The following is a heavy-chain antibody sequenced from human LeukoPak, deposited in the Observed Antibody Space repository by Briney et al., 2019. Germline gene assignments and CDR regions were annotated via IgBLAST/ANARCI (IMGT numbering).Heavy chain of an antibody. Sequence: ASVKVSCKVSGSTLAESSIHWLRQAPGKGLEWMGGYDPEEGGIIYAQKFLDRVTMTEDTSTSTAYMEVSSLRSDDTAVYFCAGDRGITVTKDFDYWGQGTQVTVSS. V-gene: IGHV1-24*01. CDR1: GSTLAESS. CDR3: AGDRGITVTKDFDY. D-gene: IGHD4-17*01. J-gene: IGHJ4*02. CDR2: YDPEEGGI.